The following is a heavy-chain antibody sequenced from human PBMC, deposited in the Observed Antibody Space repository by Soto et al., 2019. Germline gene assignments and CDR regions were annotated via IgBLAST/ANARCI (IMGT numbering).Heavy chain of an antibody. CDR2: IYPGDSDT. J-gene: IGHJ6*02. Sequence: PGESLKISCKGSGYSFTSYWIGWVRQIPGKGLEWMGIIYPGDSDTRYSPSFQGQVTISADKSISTAYLQWSSLKASDTAMYYCAGLTAEYSSGWYLSYYYYYGLEVWGQGTTVTVSS. V-gene: IGHV5-51*01. D-gene: IGHD6-19*01. CDR1: GYSFTSYW. CDR3: AGLTAEYSSGWYLSYYYYYGLEV.